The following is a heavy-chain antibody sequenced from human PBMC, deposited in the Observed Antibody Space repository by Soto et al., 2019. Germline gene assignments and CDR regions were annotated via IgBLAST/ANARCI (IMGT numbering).Heavy chain of an antibody. Sequence: SVKASCKASGYTYNSYGVNWVRQATGQRLEWMGWINAANGNTKYSQKFQGRVTITRDTSASTAYMELSSLRSEDTAVYYCARTSGYYFFDSWGQGTLVTVSS. CDR2: INAANGNT. V-gene: IGHV1-3*01. D-gene: IGHD3-22*01. J-gene: IGHJ4*02. CDR1: GYTYNSYG. CDR3: ARTSGYYFFDS.